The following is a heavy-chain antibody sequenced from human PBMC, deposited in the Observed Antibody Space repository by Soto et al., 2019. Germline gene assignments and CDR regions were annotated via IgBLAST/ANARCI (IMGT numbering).Heavy chain of an antibody. CDR3: ASLDGRTGPFAY. Sequence: PSGTLSLTCTVSGGSISSYYWSWIRQPPGKGLEWIGYIYYSGSTNYNPSLKSRVTISVDTSKNQFSLKLSSVTAADTAVYYCASLDGRTGPFAYWGQGTLVTVS. CDR1: GGSISSYY. CDR2: IYYSGST. V-gene: IGHV4-59*01. J-gene: IGHJ4*02. D-gene: IGHD4-17*01.